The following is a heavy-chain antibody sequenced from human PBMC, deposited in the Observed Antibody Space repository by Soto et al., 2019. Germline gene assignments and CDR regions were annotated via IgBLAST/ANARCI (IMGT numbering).Heavy chain of an antibody. D-gene: IGHD1-7*01. V-gene: IGHV3-74*01. Sequence: GGSLRLSCEASGFSFSSHWMHWVRQAPGKGLVWVSRIYTDGSRADYADSVKGRFTISRDNAKNTAYLQLNGLGAEDTAVYYCARGARNYYYFDYWGQGTLVTVSS. CDR3: ARGARNYYYFDY. CDR2: IYTDGSRA. CDR1: GFSFSSHW. J-gene: IGHJ4*02.